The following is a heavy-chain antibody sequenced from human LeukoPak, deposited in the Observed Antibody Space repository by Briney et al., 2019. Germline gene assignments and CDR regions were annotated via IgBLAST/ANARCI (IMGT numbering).Heavy chain of an antibody. J-gene: IGHJ4*02. V-gene: IGHV3-23*01. CDR1: GFTFSSYS. D-gene: IGHD6-19*01. Sequence: GGSLRLSCAASGFTFSSYSMSWVRQAPGKGLGWVSAITSDGAYTDYADSVKGRFTISRDNFNNTPYLQMNSLRAEDTAVYYCAKRNSFSSGWFTDWGQGTLVTVSS. CDR2: ITSDGAYT. CDR3: AKRNSFSSGWFTD.